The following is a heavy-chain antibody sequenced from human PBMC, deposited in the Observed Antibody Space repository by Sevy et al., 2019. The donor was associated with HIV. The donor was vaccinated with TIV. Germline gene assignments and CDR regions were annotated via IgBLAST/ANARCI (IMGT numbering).Heavy chain of an antibody. CDR2: IYHSGST. Sequence: SETLSLTCAVSGYSISSGYYWGWIRQPPGKRLEWIGSIYHSGSTYYNSSLKSRVTISVDTSKNQFSLKLSSVTAADTAVYYCARADPIVVVPAAKGGWFDPWGQGTLVTVSS. CDR1: GYSISSGYY. CDR3: ARADPIVVVPAAKGGWFDP. V-gene: IGHV4-38-2*01. J-gene: IGHJ5*02. D-gene: IGHD2-2*01.